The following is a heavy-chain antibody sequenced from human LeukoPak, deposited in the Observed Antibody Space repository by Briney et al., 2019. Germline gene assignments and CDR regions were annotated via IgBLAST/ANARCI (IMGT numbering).Heavy chain of an antibody. CDR3: AREQVSPMITFGGVIATYYFDY. CDR1: GFTFDNYP. CDR2: IYSGGST. V-gene: IGHV3-66*01. J-gene: IGHJ4*02. Sequence: GGSLRLSCYSSGFTFDNYPMSWVRQAPGKGLEWVSVIYSGGSTCYADSVKGRFTISRDNSKNTLYLQMNSLRAEDTAEYYCAREQVSPMITFGGVIATYYFDYWGQGTLVTVSS. D-gene: IGHD3-16*02.